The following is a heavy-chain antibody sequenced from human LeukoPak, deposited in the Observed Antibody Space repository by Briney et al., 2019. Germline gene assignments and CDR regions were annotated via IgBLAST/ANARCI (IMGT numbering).Heavy chain of an antibody. CDR2: ISASGGST. CDR1: GLTFSSYA. V-gene: IGHV3-23*01. J-gene: IGHJ4*02. Sequence: GGSLRLSCAASGLTFSSYAMSWVRQAPGKGLEWVSAISASGGSTYYADSVKGRFTISRDNSKNTLFMQMNSLRAEDTAIYYCAKCFRTTVTTVDYWGQGTLVTVS. D-gene: IGHD4-17*01. CDR3: AKCFRTTVTTVDY.